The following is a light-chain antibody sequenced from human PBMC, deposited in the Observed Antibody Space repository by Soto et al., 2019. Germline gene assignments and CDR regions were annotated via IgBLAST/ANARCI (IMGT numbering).Light chain of an antibody. CDR1: SSDVGGYDY. J-gene: IGLJ1*01. CDR2: EVS. CDR3: SSYSISTAYL. Sequence: QSALTQPASVPGSPGQSITISCTGTSSDVGGYDYVSWYQLHPDKAPKLMIFEVSNRPSGVSYRFSGSKSGNTASLTISGLQAGDEADYFCSSYSISTAYLFGTGTKVTVL. V-gene: IGLV2-14*01.